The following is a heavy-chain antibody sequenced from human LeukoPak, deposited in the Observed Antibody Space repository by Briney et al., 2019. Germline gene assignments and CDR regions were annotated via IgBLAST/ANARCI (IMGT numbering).Heavy chain of an antibody. V-gene: IGHV3-9*01. D-gene: IGHD2-2*01. Sequence: GRSLRLSCAASGFTFDDYAMHWVRQAPGKGLEWVSGISRNSGSIGYADSVKGRFTISRDNAKNSLYLQMNSLRAEDTALYYCAKSACSSTSCFYDYWGQGTLVTVSS. J-gene: IGHJ4*02. CDR1: GFTFDDYA. CDR2: ISRNSGSI. CDR3: AKSACSSTSCFYDY.